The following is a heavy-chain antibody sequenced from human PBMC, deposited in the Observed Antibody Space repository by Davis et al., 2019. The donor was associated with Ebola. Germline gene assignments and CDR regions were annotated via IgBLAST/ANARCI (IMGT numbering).Heavy chain of an antibody. V-gene: IGHV4-59*12. Sequence: SETLSLTCTVSGGTISSYYWSWIRQPPGKGLEWIGYIYYSATTYYNPSLTSRVTISVDTSKNQFSLKLSPVTAADTAVYYCARGVTVTTIIYYYHGMDVWGQGTTVTVSS. J-gene: IGHJ6*02. CDR3: ARGVTVTTIIYYYHGMDV. D-gene: IGHD4-17*01. CDR2: IYYSATT. CDR1: GGTISSYY.